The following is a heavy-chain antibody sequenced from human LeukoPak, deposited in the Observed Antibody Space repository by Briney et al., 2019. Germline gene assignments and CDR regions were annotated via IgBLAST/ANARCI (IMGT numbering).Heavy chain of an antibody. J-gene: IGHJ4*02. D-gene: IGHD3-16*01. CDR1: GFTFSNAG. CDR3: ANLSVGYYDVWYLGF. CDR2: IGGSGGST. Sequence: GGSLRLSCAASGFTFSNAGMSWVRQAPGKGLEWVSGIGGSGGSTYSADSVKGRFPISRDNAKNTLFLQMNSLRAEDTAVYYCANLSVGYYDVWYLGFWGQGPLVTVPS. V-gene: IGHV3-23*01.